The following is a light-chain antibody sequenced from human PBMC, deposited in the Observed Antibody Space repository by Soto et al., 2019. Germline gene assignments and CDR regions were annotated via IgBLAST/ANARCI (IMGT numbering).Light chain of an antibody. V-gene: IGKV3-20*01. Sequence: EIVMTQSPATLSVSPGERAALSCRASQSVSSYLSWYQQKPGRAPRLLIYEASNRATGIPARFGGSGSGTDFTLTISRLEPEDFAVYYCQQYGSSPPITFGQGTRPEIK. CDR2: EAS. CDR3: QQYGSSPPIT. CDR1: QSVSSY. J-gene: IGKJ5*01.